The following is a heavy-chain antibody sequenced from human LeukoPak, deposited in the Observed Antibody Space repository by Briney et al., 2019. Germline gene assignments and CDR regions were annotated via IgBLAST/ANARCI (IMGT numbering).Heavy chain of an antibody. J-gene: IGHJ6*02. Sequence: ASVKVSCKASGYTFTSYGISWVRQAPGQGLEWMGWISAYNGNTNYAQKLQGRVTMTTDTSTSTAYMELRSLRSDDTAVYYRARVYGQDIASPMDVWGQGTTVTVSS. D-gene: IGHD5-12*01. CDR3: ARVYGQDIASPMDV. V-gene: IGHV1-18*01. CDR2: ISAYNGNT. CDR1: GYTFTSYG.